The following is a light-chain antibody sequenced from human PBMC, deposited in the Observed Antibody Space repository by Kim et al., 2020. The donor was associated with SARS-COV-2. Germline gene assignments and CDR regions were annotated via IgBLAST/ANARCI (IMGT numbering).Light chain of an antibody. CDR2: DVS. CDR3: CSYARGSIYV. CDR1: SSDVGSYSY. Sequence: GQSFTISCTGSSSDVGSYSYVSWYRQHPGQAPKLLIYDVSKLTSGVPDRFSGSKSANTASLTISGLQAEDEADYYCCSYARGSIYVFGAGTKVTVL. J-gene: IGLJ1*01. V-gene: IGLV2-11*03.